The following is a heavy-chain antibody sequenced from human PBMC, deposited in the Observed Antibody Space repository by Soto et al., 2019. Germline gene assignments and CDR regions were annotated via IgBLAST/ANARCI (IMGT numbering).Heavy chain of an antibody. CDR2: ISYSGST. J-gene: IGHJ4*02. D-gene: IGHD3-22*01. CDR3: ARVVYDSSGYGFFDY. Sequence: SETLSLTCTVSGGSISSYYWNWIRQSPGKGLEWIGYISYSGSTNYNPSLKSRVTITTDTPKNQFSLKLSSVTAADTAVYYCARVVYDSSGYGFFDYWGQGTLVTV. V-gene: IGHV4-59*01. CDR1: GGSISSYY.